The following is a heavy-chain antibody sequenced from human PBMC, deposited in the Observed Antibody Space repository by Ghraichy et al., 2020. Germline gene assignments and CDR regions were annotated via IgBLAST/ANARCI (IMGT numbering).Heavy chain of an antibody. CDR3: ARVEIPVTYSGSYKLDY. CDR2: ISSSSSYI. J-gene: IGHJ4*02. D-gene: IGHD1-26*01. CDR1: GFTFSSYS. Sequence: GGSLRLSCAASGFTFSSYSMNWVRQAPGKGLEWVSSISSSSSYIYYADSVKGRFTISRDNAKNSLYLQMNSLRAEDTAVYYCARVEIPVTYSGSYKLDYWGQGTLVTVSS. V-gene: IGHV3-21*01.